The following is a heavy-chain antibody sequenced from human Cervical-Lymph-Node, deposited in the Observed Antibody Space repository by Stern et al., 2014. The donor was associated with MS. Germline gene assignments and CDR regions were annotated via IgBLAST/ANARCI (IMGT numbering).Heavy chain of an antibody. CDR3: AKDLLPETNLHYFDS. J-gene: IGHJ4*02. Sequence: EVQLVESGGDLVQPGKSLRLSCAASGFTFGDFAMHWVRQAPGKGLQWVSSITWDGLNINYADSLRGRCTVSRDNAKNSLYLQMNSLRTDDTAFYYCAKDLLPETNLHYFDSWGQGTLVTVSS. CDR2: ITWDGLNI. CDR1: GFTFGDFA. V-gene: IGHV3-9*01.